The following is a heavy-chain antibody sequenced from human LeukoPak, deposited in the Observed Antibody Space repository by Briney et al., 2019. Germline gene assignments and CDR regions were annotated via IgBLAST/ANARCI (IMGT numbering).Heavy chain of an antibody. CDR3: ANLQVEWELLKGFFDY. J-gene: IGHJ4*02. CDR1: GFTFSSYA. V-gene: IGHV3-23*01. CDR2: ISGSGGST. D-gene: IGHD1-26*01. Sequence: PGGSLRLSCAASGFTFSSYAMSWVRQAPGKGLEWVSAISGSGGSTYYADSVKGRFTISRDNSKNTLYLQMNSLRAEDTAVYYCANLQVEWELLKGFFDYWGQGTLVTVSS.